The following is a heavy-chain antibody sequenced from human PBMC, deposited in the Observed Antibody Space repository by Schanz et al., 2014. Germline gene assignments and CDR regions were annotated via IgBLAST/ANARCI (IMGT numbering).Heavy chain of an antibody. CDR2: IWFDGSNK. Sequence: QVQLVESGGGLVQPGRSLRLSCAASGFTFSRSGMHWVRQAPGKGLEWVAIIWFDGSNKYYADSVKGRFTISRDNSKNTLFLQMNSLRAEDTAVYFCARDGGRDGYNLAFDVWGQGTLVTVSS. CDR3: ARDGGRDGYNLAFDV. D-gene: IGHD5-12*01. CDR1: GFTFSRSG. J-gene: IGHJ3*01. V-gene: IGHV3-33*01.